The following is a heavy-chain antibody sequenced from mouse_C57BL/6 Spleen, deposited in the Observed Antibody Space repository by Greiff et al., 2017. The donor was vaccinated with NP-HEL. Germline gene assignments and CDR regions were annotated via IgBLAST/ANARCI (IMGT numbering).Heavy chain of an antibody. CDR3: ARSKGYGSSYVDY. CDR1: GYTFTSYW. Sequence: QVQLQQPGAELVRPGSSVKLSCKASGYTFTSYWMDWVKQRPGQGLEWIGNIYPSDSETHYNQKFKDKATLTVDKSSSTAYMQLSSLTSEDSAVYYCARSKGYGSSYVDYWGQGTTLTVSS. V-gene: IGHV1-61*01. J-gene: IGHJ2*01. CDR2: IYPSDSET. D-gene: IGHD1-1*01.